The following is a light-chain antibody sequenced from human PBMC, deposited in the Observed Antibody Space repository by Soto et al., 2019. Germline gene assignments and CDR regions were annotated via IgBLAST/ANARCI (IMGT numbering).Light chain of an antibody. Sequence: DIQMTQSPSSLSASVGDRVTITCRASQSISSYLYWYQQKPGKAPKLLIYAASSLQSGVPSRFSGSRSGTEFTLTISSLQPEDFATYYCQQSYSTPITFGQGTRLEIK. CDR3: QQSYSTPIT. CDR1: QSISSY. J-gene: IGKJ5*01. V-gene: IGKV1-39*01. CDR2: AAS.